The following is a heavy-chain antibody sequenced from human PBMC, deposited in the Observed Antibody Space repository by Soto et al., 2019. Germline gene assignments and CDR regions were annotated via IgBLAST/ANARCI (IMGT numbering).Heavy chain of an antibody. CDR3: ARLGYNWNLDV. CDR1: GGSLSNTIYY. Sequence: PSETLSLPCSVSGGSLSNTIYYRGWDRQPPGKGLEWIGHIYYSGNTHYNPSLQSRATVSVDTSKNQFSLRLNSVTAADTAVYYCARLGYNWNLDVWGKGTTVTVSS. D-gene: IGHD1-20*01. J-gene: IGHJ6*04. CDR2: IYYSGNT. V-gene: IGHV4-39*01.